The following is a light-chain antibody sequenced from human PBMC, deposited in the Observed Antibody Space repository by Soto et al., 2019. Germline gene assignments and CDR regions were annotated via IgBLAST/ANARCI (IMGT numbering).Light chain of an antibody. CDR2: AAS. CDR1: QGISSY. CDR3: PQYYIYPLT. V-gene: IGKV1-8*01. J-gene: IGKJ4*01. Sequence: MNLSLSSVSAYKGDRVTITCLASQGISSYLAWYQQKPGKAPKLLIYAASTLQSGVPSRFSGSGSGTDFTLTISCLQSEDFATYYCPQYYIYPLT.